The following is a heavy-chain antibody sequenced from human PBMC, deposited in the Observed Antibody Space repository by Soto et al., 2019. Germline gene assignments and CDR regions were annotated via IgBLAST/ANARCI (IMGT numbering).Heavy chain of an antibody. D-gene: IGHD2-2*01. CDR2: INAGNGIT. V-gene: IGHV1-3*01. J-gene: IGHJ3*02. CDR3: ARGGQLLSVAFDI. CDR1: GYTFTRYA. Sequence: QVQLVQSGAEVKKPGASVKVSCRASGYTFTRYALHWVRQAPGQRLEWMGWINAGNGITTYSQKFLGRVTITRDKSASTAYMELSSLTSEDTAVYYCARGGQLLSVAFDIWGQGTMVTVSS.